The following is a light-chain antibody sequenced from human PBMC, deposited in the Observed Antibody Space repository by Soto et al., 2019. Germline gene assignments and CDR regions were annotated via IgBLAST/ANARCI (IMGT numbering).Light chain of an antibody. Sequence: TLSVSPGERATLSCRASQSVSSNLAWYQQKPGQAPRLLIYGASTRATGIPARFSGSGSGTEFTLTISSLQSEDFAVYYCQQYNNWGTFGQGTKVEIK. J-gene: IGKJ1*01. CDR3: QQYNNWGT. CDR2: GAS. CDR1: QSVSSN. V-gene: IGKV3-15*01.